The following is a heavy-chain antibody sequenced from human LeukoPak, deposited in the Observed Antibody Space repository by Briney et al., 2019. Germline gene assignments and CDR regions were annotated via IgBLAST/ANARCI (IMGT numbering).Heavy chain of an antibody. Sequence: GGSLRLSCAASGFTFSDYYMSWIRQAPGKGLEWVSYISSSGSTIYYADSVKGRFTISRDNAKNSLYLQMNSLRAEDTAVYYCARLLWFGELIDWFDPWGQGTLVTVSS. CDR1: GFTFSDYY. D-gene: IGHD3-10*01. CDR3: ARLLWFGELIDWFDP. J-gene: IGHJ5*02. CDR2: ISSSGSTI. V-gene: IGHV3-11*01.